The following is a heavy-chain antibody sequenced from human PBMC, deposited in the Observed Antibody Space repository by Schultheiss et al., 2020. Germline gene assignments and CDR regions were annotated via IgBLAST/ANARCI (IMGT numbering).Heavy chain of an antibody. CDR1: AFTFSSYA. CDR3: ASIAAVTAY. D-gene: IGHD6-13*01. V-gene: IGHV3-30-3*01. CDR2: ISYDGSNK. Sequence: GGSLRLSCAASAFTFSSYAMNWVRQAPGKGLEWVAVISYDGSNKYYADSVKGRFTISRDNSKNTLYLQMNSLRAEDTAVYYCASIAAVTAYWGQGTLVTVSS. J-gene: IGHJ4*02.